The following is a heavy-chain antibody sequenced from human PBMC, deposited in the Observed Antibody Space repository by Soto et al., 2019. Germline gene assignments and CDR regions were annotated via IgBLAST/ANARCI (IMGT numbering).Heavy chain of an antibody. CDR1: GDSIGNFY. J-gene: IGHJ2*01. CDR2: LCASGGT. V-gene: IGHV4-4*07. D-gene: IGHD2-8*01. Sequence: SETLSLTCALSGDSIGNFYWSWIRQPAGKGLESLGRLCASGGTNYRPSLQSRVTMSLDRSKNRFSLRLTSVSAADTAVYFCARGMGRYFDIWGRGTLVTVSS. CDR3: ARGMGRYFDI.